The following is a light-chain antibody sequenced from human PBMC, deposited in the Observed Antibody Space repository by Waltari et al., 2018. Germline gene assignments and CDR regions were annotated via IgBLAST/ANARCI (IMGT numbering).Light chain of an antibody. CDR2: KAS. CDR1: QSISTW. V-gene: IGKV1-5*03. CDR3: QHYDDYPPT. J-gene: IGKJ4*01. Sequence: DIQMTQSPSKLSASVGDRVTITCRASQSISTWLAWYQQKPGKAPKLLIYKASILHSDVPSRFSGSGSGTEFTLTISSLQPDDFATFYCQHYDDYPPTFGGGTKVEIK.